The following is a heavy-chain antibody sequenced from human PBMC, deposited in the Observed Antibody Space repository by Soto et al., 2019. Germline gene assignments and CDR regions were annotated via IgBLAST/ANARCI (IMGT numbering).Heavy chain of an antibody. CDR1: GFTFSDYY. V-gene: IGHV3-11*05. Sequence: QVQLVESGAGLVRPGGSLRLSCAASGFTFSDYYMTWIRQAPGKGLEWVSYITSSRDYTNYADSVKGRFTISRDNVKNSLYLQMNSRRGEDTAVYYCAREYSDGMDVWGQESTVTVSS. J-gene: IGHJ6*02. CDR2: ITSSRDYT. CDR3: AREYSDGMDV.